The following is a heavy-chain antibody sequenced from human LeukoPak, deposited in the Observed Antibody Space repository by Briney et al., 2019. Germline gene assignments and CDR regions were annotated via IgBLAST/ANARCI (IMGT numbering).Heavy chain of an antibody. CDR1: GFTFSRYW. J-gene: IGHJ3*02. Sequence: GGSLRLSCAASGFTFSRYWMHWVRQAPGKGLVWVSRINTDGRTITYADSVKGRFTISRDNAKNTLYLQMNSLRAEDTAVYYCAKGRVMIARRDAFDIWGQGTMVTVSS. CDR2: INTDGRTI. D-gene: IGHD3-22*01. V-gene: IGHV3-74*01. CDR3: AKGRVMIARRDAFDI.